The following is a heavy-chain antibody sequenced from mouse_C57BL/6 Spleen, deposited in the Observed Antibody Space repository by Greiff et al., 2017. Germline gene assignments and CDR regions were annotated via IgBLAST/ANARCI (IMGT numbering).Heavy chain of an antibody. Sequence: EVQGVESGGGLVQSGRSLRLSCATSGFTFSDFYMEWVRQAPGKGLEWIAASRNKANDYTTEYSASVKGRFIVSRDTSQSILYLQMNALRAEDTAIYYCARDAGDQGRNAMDYWGQGTSVTVSS. CDR2: SRNKANDYTT. J-gene: IGHJ4*01. CDR3: ARDAGDQGRNAMDY. CDR1: GFTFSDFY. V-gene: IGHV7-1*01.